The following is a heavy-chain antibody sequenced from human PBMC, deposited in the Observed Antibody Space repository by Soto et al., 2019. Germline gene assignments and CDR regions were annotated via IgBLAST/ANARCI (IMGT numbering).Heavy chain of an antibody. J-gene: IGHJ4*02. CDR2: ISHSDHST. CDR3: AKRGGDSGGGDFDS. Sequence: EVQLLESGGGLVQPGGSLRLSCAASGFPFSRCAMNWVRQAPGKGLEWVSTISHSDHSTYYADSVKGRFTVSRDNTENTLYVQMNGLRAEDTAIYYCAKRGGDSGGGDFDSWGQGILVTVSS. V-gene: IGHV3-23*01. CDR1: GFPFSRCA. D-gene: IGHD3-16*01.